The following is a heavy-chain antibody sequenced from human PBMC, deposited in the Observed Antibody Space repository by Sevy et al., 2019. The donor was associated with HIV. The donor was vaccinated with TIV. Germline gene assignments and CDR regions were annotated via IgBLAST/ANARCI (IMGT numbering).Heavy chain of an antibody. V-gene: IGHV1-8*01. CDR1: GYTFTSYD. CDR3: ARGGGVVVVAARFRYYYYGMDV. D-gene: IGHD2-15*01. Sequence: ASVKVSCKASGYTFTSYDINWVRQATGQGLEWMGWMNPNSGNTGYAQKFQGRVTMTRNTSISTAYMERSSLRSEDTAVYYCARGGGVVVVAARFRYYYYGMDVWGQGTTVTVSS. CDR2: MNPNSGNT. J-gene: IGHJ6*02.